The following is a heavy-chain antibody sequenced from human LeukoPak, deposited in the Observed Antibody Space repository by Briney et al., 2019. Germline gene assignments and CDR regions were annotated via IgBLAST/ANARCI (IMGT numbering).Heavy chain of an antibody. J-gene: IGHJ4*02. D-gene: IGHD3-10*01. CDR1: GGAFSSYA. V-gene: IGHV1-69*01. Sequence: SVKVSCKASGGAFSSYAISWVRQAPGQGLEWMGGIIPIFGTANYAQKFQGRVTITADESTSTAYMELSSLRSEDTAVYYCARNMVRGVIISGLFDYWGQGTLVTVSS. CDR2: IIPIFGTA. CDR3: ARNMVRGVIISGLFDY.